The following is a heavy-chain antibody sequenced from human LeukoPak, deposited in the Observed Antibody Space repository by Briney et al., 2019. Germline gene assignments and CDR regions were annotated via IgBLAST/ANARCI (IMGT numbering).Heavy chain of an antibody. CDR3: TRTWDYSPRGRFDY. CDR2: ISTYNGGT. J-gene: IGHJ4*02. V-gene: IGHV1-18*01. Sequence: GASVKVSCKASGYTFLNYAITWVRQAPGQGLEWMGWISTYNGGTNYAQKFQGRVTMTTDTSTRTAYVELSSLRSDDTAVYYRTRTWDYSPRGRFDYWGQGTRVTVSS. CDR1: GYTFLNYA. D-gene: IGHD4-11*01.